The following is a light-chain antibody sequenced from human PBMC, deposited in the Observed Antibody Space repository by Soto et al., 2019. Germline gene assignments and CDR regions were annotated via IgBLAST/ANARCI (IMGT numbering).Light chain of an antibody. CDR1: SSDVGGYNY. CDR2: EVS. Sequence: QSALTQPASVSGSPGQSITISCTGTSSDVGGYNYVSWYQQHPGKAPKLMIYEVSNRPSGVSNRFSGSKSGNTASLTISGLQAEAEADYYCSSYTSSSTYVFGTGTKVT. J-gene: IGLJ1*01. CDR3: SSYTSSSTYV. V-gene: IGLV2-14*01.